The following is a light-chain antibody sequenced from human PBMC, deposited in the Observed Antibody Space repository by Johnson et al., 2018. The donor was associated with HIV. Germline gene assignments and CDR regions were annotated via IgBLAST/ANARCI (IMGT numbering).Light chain of an antibody. Sequence: QSVLTQPPSVSAAPRQKVTISCSGSDSNIGSNYVSWFQHLPGTAPKLLIYDNNKRPSGIPDRFSGSKSGTSATLGITGLQTGDEADYYCGTWDSSLSAPYVFGTGTKDTVL. CDR1: DSNIGSNY. CDR3: GTWDSSLSAPYV. J-gene: IGLJ1*01. V-gene: IGLV1-51*01. CDR2: DNN.